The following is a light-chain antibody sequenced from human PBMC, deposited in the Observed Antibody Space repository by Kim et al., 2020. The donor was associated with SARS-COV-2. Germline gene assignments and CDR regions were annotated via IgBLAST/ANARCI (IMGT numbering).Light chain of an antibody. CDR1: TSDVGNYHL. CDR2: EVS. CDR3: CSYAGSSTFVV. J-gene: IGLJ2*01. Sequence: QPVTTSCTGTTSDVGNYHLVSWYQQYPAQAPKLLIYEVSQRPSGVSNRFSGSKSGNTASLTISGLQADDEADYYCCSYAGSSTFVVFGGGTQLTVL. V-gene: IGLV2-23*02.